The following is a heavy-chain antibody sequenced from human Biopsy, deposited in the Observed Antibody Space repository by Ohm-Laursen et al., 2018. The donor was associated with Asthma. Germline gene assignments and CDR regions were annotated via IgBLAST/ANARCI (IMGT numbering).Heavy chain of an antibody. D-gene: IGHD3-10*01. CDR1: GYTFNSAG. CDR3: ARAVDYSHYYGIDV. J-gene: IGHJ6*02. Sequence: NVSCKTSGYTFNSAGITWVRQAPGQGLEWMGGISVYNGNTKVAQKLQDRVTMITDTSTSTAYMELRSLRSDDTAVYFCARAVDYSHYYGIDVWGQGTTVTVS. V-gene: IGHV1-18*01. CDR2: ISVYNGNT.